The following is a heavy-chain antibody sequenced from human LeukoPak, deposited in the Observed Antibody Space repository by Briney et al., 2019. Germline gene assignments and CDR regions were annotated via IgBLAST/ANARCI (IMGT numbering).Heavy chain of an antibody. J-gene: IGHJ4*02. CDR1: GYTFTSYA. CDR3: ARGARYCSGGSCYSAHDY. V-gene: IGHV1-3*01. CDR2: INAGNGNT. Sequence: ASVKVSCKASGYTFTSYAMHWVRQAPGQRLESMGWINAGNGNTKYSQKFQGRVTITRDTSASTAYMELSSLRSEDTAVYYCARGARYCSGGSCYSAHDYWGQGTLVTVSS. D-gene: IGHD2-15*01.